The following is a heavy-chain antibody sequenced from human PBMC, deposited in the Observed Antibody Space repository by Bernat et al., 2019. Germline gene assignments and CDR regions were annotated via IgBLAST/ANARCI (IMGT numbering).Heavy chain of an antibody. CDR3: ARDRDSSDDDAFDI. CDR2: ISSYSTSI. CDR1: GFTFSIYS. Sequence: EVQLLESGGGLVKPGGSLRLSCAASGFTFSIYSMNWVRQAPGKGLEWISSISSYSTSIYYADSVKGRFTISRDNAKNSLYLQMNSLRAEDTAVYYCARDRDSSDDDAFDIWGQGAMVTVSS. J-gene: IGHJ3*02. V-gene: IGHV3-21*01. D-gene: IGHD3/OR15-3a*01.